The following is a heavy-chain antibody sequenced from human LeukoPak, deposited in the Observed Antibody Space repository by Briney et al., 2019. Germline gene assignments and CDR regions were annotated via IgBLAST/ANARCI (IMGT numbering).Heavy chain of an antibody. CDR1: DGSFSGYY. CDR2: INHSGST. J-gene: IGHJ4*02. D-gene: IGHD3-9*01. Sequence: SETLSLTCAVYDGSFSGYYWTWIRQPPGKGLEWIGEINHSGSTNYNPSLKSRVTISVDTSKNQFSLKLTSVTAADTAVYYCARVHGYYDILTGYSRYYFDYWGQGTLVTVST. CDR3: ARVHGYYDILTGYSRYYFDY. V-gene: IGHV4-34*01.